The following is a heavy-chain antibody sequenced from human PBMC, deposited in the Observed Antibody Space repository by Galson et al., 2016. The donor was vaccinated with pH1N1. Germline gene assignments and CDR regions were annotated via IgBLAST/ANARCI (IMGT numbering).Heavy chain of an antibody. V-gene: IGHV1-69*06. J-gene: IGHJ6*02. CDR1: GGTFNNNA. Sequence: SVKVSCKASGGTFNNNAITWVRQAPGQGLEWMGGIMPVFRTTNYAQKFQDRVTITADTPTSTAYMELRSLRSEDTAVFYCATRLPYSSSSFAYYYYGMDVWGQGTTVTVSS. D-gene: IGHD6-6*01. CDR2: IMPVFRTT. CDR3: ATRLPYSSSSFAYYYYGMDV.